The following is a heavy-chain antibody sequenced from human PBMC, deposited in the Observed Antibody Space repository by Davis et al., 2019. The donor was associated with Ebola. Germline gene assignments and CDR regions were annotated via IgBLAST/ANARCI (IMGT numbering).Heavy chain of an antibody. CDR1: GYTFTGYY. CDR3: ARDVGSYTNLFDY. J-gene: IGHJ4*02. Sequence: ASVKVSCKASGYTFTGYYMHWVRQAPGQGLEWMGWINPNSGGTNYAQKFQGRVTMTRDTSISTAYMELSSLRSEDTAVYYCARDVGSYTNLFDYWGQGTLVTVSS. CDR2: INPNSGGT. V-gene: IGHV1-2*02. D-gene: IGHD1-1*01.